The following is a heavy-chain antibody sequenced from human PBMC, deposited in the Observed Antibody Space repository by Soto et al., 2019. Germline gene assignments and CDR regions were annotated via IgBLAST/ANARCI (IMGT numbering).Heavy chain of an antibody. CDR2: INQDGSGK. D-gene: IGHD3-16*01. J-gene: IGHJ6*02. V-gene: IGHV3-7*01. CDR3: ASLGRHG. CDR1: GFTFSDSW. Sequence: PGGSLRLSCAASGFTFSDSWTDWARQVPGKGPEWVANINQDGSGKNYVDSVKGRFTISRDNAKNSLYLQMNSLRAEDTAVYYCASLGRHGWGQGTTVTVSS.